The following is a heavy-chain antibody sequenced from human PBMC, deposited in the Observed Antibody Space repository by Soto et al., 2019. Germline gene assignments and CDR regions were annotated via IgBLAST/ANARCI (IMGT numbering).Heavy chain of an antibody. V-gene: IGHV3-23*01. CDR3: AKATGTTLY. Sequence: EVQLLVSGGGLVQPGGSLRLSCEASGFTFSSYAMTWVRQAPGKGLEWVSASGSGGRAFYSDSVKGRLTISRDNSRNTLYLQLHSLSVDDTAVYFCAKATGTTLYWGQGTLVTVSS. CDR2: SGSGGRA. D-gene: IGHD1-1*01. CDR1: GFTFSSYA. J-gene: IGHJ4*02.